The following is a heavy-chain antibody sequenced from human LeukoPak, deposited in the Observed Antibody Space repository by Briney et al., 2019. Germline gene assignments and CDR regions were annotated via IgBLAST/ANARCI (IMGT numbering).Heavy chain of an antibody. Sequence: GGSLRLSCAASGSTFSIYAMNWVRQAPGKGLEWISYISSSSVIYYADSVKGRFTISRDNAKNSLYLQMNSLRDEDTAVYFCARLYRLNNVWGQGTTVTVSS. J-gene: IGHJ6*02. V-gene: IGHV3-48*02. CDR3: ARLYRLNNV. CDR2: ISSSSVI. CDR1: GSTFSIYA. D-gene: IGHD3-16*02.